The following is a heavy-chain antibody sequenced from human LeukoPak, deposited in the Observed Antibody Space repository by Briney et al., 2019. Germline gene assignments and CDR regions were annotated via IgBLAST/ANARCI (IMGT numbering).Heavy chain of an antibody. CDR2: IYYSGST. CDR3: ARHRRYYGMDV. Sequence: SETLSLTCTVSGDSISSYYWSWIRQPPGKGLEWIGYIYYSGSTNYNPSLKSRVTISVDTSKNQFSLKLSSVTAADTAVYYCARHRRYYGMDVWGQGTTVTVSS. CDR1: GDSISSYY. V-gene: IGHV4-59*08. J-gene: IGHJ6*02.